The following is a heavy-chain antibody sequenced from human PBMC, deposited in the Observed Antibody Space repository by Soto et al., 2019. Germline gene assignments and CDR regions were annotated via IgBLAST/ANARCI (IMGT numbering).Heavy chain of an antibody. CDR3: VRDPVDYRASWTYGMDV. Sequence: GGSLRLSCAASGLTFSRFAMHWVRQAPGKGLEWVAVISYDGSNQDYADSVKGRFTISRDNSKSTLYVQMNSLRAEDTGVYFCVRDPVDYRASWTYGMDVWGQGTTVTVSS. V-gene: IGHV3-30-3*01. D-gene: IGHD3-16*02. CDR2: ISYDGSNQ. J-gene: IGHJ6*02. CDR1: GLTFSRFA.